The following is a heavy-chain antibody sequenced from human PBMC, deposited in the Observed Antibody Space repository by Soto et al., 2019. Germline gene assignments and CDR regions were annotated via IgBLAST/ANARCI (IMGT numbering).Heavy chain of an antibody. D-gene: IGHD2-15*01. J-gene: IGHJ4*02. V-gene: IGHV1-18*01. CDR1: GYTFTSYG. Sequence: GASVKVSCKASGYTFTSYGISWVRQAPGQGLEWMGWISAYNGNTNYAQKLQGRVTMTTDTSTSTAHMELRSLRSDDTAVYYCARAGMDIVVVVAAVEFDYWGQGTLVTVSS. CDR3: ARAGMDIVVVVAAVEFDY. CDR2: ISAYNGNT.